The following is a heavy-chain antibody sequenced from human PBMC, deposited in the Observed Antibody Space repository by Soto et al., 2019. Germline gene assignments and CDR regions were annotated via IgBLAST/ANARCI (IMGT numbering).Heavy chain of an antibody. D-gene: IGHD3-3*01. CDR2: INPATGAA. V-gene: IGHV1-2*02. Sequence: QLHLVQSGAVVKKPGASVTVSCSASGYPVTAYYMHWVRQAPGRGLERMGGINPATGAAKSTQTFQGRVTMTRDTSTSTVFMELSGLTSEDTAVFYCARGGGVGVAGSAAFDMWGQGTLVTVSS. CDR1: GYPVTAYY. J-gene: IGHJ3*02. CDR3: ARGGGVGVAGSAAFDM.